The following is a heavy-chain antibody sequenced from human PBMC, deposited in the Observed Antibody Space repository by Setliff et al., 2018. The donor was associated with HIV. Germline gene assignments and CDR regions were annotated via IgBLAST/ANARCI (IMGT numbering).Heavy chain of an antibody. J-gene: IGHJ4*02. D-gene: IGHD3-10*01. Sequence: GGSLRLSCAASGFTFSSYWMSWVRQAPGKGLEWVANIKQDGSEKYYIDSVKGRFTISRDNAKNSLYLQMNSLRAEDTAVYYCARALQGSRRDPDYWGQGTLVTVSS. V-gene: IGHV3-7*03. CDR1: GFTFSSYW. CDR3: ARALQGSRRDPDY. CDR2: IKQDGSEK.